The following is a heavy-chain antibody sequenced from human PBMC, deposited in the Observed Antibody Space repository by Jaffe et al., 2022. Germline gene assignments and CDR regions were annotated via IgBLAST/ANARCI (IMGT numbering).Heavy chain of an antibody. Sequence: QVQLQESGPGLVKPSETLSLTCTVSGGSISSYYWSWIRQPPGKGLEWIGYIYYSGSTNYNPSLKSRVTISVDTSKNQFSLKLSSVTAADTAVYYCARDKLWRATRGFDPWGQGTLVTVSS. D-gene: IGHD3-10*01. V-gene: IGHV4-59*01. J-gene: IGHJ5*02. CDR3: ARDKLWRATRGFDP. CDR2: IYYSGST. CDR1: GGSISSYY.